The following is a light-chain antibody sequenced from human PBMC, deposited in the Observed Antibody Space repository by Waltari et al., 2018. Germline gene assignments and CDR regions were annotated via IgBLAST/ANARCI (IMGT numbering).Light chain of an antibody. Sequence: DIVMTQSPDFLTVSLGERATINCKSSQCLLYSSNNKNYLAWYQQKLGQPPNLLIYWASTRKSGVPDRFSGSGSGTDFTLTISSLQAEDVAVYYCQQYYGTPPTFGQGTKVDIK. CDR2: WAS. CDR1: QCLLYSSNNKNY. J-gene: IGKJ1*01. V-gene: IGKV4-1*01. CDR3: QQYYGTPPT.